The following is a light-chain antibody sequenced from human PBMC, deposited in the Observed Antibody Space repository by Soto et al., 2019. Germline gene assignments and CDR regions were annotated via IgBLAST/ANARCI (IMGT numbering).Light chain of an antibody. J-gene: IGKJ5*01. CDR3: QQYGSSPVT. Sequence: EVVMTQSPATLSVSPGERATLSCRASQSVDSYLVWYQQKTGQATRILIFGASTRATGIPARFSGSGSGTEFTLTISSLQSEEFAVYYCQQYGSSPVTFGQLTRLEIK. V-gene: IGKV3-15*01. CDR2: GAS. CDR1: QSVDSY.